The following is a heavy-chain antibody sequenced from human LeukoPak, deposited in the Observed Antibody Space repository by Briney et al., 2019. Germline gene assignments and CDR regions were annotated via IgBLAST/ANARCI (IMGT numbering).Heavy chain of an antibody. CDR1: GYTFTSYG. V-gene: IGHV1-18*01. J-gene: IGHJ6*03. CDR3: ARGWGSVTTSDYYYMDV. D-gene: IGHD4-17*01. CDR2: ISAYNGNT. Sequence: ASVKVSCKAPGYTFTSYGISWVRQAPGQGLEWMGWISAYNGNTNYAQKLQGRVTMTTDTSTSTAYMELRSLRSDDTAVYYCARGWGSVTTSDYYYMDVWGKGTTVTVSS.